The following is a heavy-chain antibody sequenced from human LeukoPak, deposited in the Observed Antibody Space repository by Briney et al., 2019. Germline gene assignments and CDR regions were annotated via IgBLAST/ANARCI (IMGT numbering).Heavy chain of an antibody. CDR2: LKFDGTIT. Sequence: GGSLRLSCAASGFTFSSYWMHWVRQAPGKGLAWVSRLKFDGTITQYADSVKGRFTVSRDNAKSTLYLQMDSLRAEDTAVYYCAGQATNWFDPWGQGTLVTVSS. J-gene: IGHJ5*02. V-gene: IGHV3-74*03. CDR1: GFTFSSYW. CDR3: AGQATNWFDP.